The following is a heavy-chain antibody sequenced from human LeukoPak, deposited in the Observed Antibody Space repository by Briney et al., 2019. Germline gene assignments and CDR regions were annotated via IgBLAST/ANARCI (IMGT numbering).Heavy chain of an antibody. CDR1: GYTFTSYA. CDR2: IIPMSTTT. CDR3: ARPRTYYDSWSGYPPFDY. D-gene: IGHD3-3*01. J-gene: IGHJ4*02. V-gene: IGHV1-69*13. Sequence: SVKVSCKASGYTFTSYAIHWVRQAPGQGLEWMGGIIPMSTTTKYAQKFQGRVTITADEFTSTVFMELSGLRFEDTAVYYCARPRTYYDSWSGYPPFDYWGQGTLVTVSS.